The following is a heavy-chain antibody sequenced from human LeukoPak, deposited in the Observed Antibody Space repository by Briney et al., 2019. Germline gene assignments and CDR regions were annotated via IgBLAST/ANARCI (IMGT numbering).Heavy chain of an antibody. J-gene: IGHJ5*02. CDR2: IYTSGST. V-gene: IGHV4-4*07. Sequence: PSETLSLTCTVSGGSISSYYWSWIRQPAGKGLEWIGRIYTSGSTNYNPSLKSRVTMSVDTSKNQFSLKLSSVTAADTAVYYCARDRMVRGVIISGEGGNWFDPWGQGTLVTVSS. CDR1: GGSISSYY. CDR3: ARDRMVRGVIISGEGGNWFDP. D-gene: IGHD3-10*01.